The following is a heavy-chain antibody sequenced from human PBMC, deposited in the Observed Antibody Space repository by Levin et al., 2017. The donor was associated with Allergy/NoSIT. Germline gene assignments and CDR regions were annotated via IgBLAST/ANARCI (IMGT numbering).Heavy chain of an antibody. D-gene: IGHD2-15*01. J-gene: IGHJ4*02. Sequence: PGGSLRLSCAASGFTFSSYSMNWVRQAPGKGLEWVSSISSSSSYIYYADSVKGRFTISRDNAKNSLYLQMNSLRAEDTAVYYCARETYCSGGSCYSDFDYWGQGTLVTVSS. CDR3: ARETYCSGGSCYSDFDY. V-gene: IGHV3-21*01. CDR2: ISSSSSYI. CDR1: GFTFSSYS.